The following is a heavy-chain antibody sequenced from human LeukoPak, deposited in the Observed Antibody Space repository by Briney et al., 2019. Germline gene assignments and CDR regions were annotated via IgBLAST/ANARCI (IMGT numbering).Heavy chain of an antibody. V-gene: IGHV4-30-4*01. Sequence: SETLSLTCTVSGGSISSGDYYWSRIRQPPGKGLEWIGYIYYSGSTYYNPSLKSRVTISVDTSKNQFSLKLSSVTAADTAVYYCARDAATAGTTDYWGQGTLVTVSS. J-gene: IGHJ4*02. CDR3: ARDAATAGTTDY. D-gene: IGHD1-14*01. CDR1: GGSISSGDYY. CDR2: IYYSGST.